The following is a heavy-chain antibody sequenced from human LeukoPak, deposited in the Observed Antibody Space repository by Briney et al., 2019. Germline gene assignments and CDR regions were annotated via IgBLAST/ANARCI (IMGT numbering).Heavy chain of an antibody. CDR3: ATRSITVPRYFQH. J-gene: IGHJ1*01. D-gene: IGHD5-24*01. Sequence: PSETLSLTCTVSGGSISSYYWSWIRQPPGKGLEWIGYIHYSGSTNYNPSLKSRVTISVDTSKNQFSLKLSSVTAADTAVYYCATRSITVPRYFQHWGQGTLVTVSS. CDR2: IHYSGST. CDR1: GGSISSYY. V-gene: IGHV4-59*01.